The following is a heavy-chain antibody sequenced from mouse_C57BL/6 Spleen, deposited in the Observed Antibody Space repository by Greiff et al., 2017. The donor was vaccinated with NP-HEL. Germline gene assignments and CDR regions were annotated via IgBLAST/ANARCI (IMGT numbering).Heavy chain of an antibody. V-gene: IGHV2-2*01. D-gene: IGHD1-1*02. CDR3: ARNCDYYSWFAY. CDR1: GFSLPSSG. J-gene: IGHJ3*01. CDR2: IWSGGST. Sequence: VQLQQSGPGLVQPSQSLSITCTVPGFSLPSSGVPWVRQSPGTALEWLGVIWSGGSTDYNAAFISRLRVSKDTSQSQVFFKRSSLQSDDTAIYYCARNCDYYSWFAYWGQGTLVTVSA.